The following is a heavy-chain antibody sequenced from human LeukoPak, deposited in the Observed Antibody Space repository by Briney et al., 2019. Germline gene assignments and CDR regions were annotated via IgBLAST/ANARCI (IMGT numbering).Heavy chain of an antibody. D-gene: IGHD3-10*01. Sequence: GRSLRLSCEASGFTFSSYAMHWVRQAPGKGLEWVSFISGSGGSTFYADSVKGRFTISRDNSKNTLYLQMSSLRAEDAAVYYCAKQWNYGSGNAYYFDYWGQGALVTVSS. V-gene: IGHV3-23*01. J-gene: IGHJ4*02. CDR2: ISGSGGST. CDR1: GFTFSSYA. CDR3: AKQWNYGSGNAYYFDY.